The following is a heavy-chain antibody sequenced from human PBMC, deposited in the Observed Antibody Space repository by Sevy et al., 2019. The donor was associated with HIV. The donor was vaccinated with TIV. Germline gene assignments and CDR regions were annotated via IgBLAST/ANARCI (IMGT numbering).Heavy chain of an antibody. CDR3: ARGRYCSGGGCYIDF. D-gene: IGHD2-15*01. V-gene: IGHV3-7*01. J-gene: IGHJ4*02. Sequence: GGSLRLSCAVPGFIFSGYWMTWVRQAPGKGLEWVANINPDGSEKYYVDSVKGRFTISRDNAENSLFLQMSSLGAAETAFYYCARGRYCSGGGCYIDFWGQGTLVTVSS. CDR2: INPDGSEK. CDR1: GFIFSGYW.